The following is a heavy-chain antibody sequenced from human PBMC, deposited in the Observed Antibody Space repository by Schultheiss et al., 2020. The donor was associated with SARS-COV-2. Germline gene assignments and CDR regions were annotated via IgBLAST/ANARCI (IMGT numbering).Heavy chain of an antibody. V-gene: IGHV3-11*04. CDR3: ARAALIGDLGY. CDR2: ISSSGSTI. Sequence: GGSLRLSCAASGFTFSNAWMSWVRQAPGKGLEWVSHISSSGSTIYYADSVKGRFTISRDNAKNSLYLQMNSLRAEDTAVYYCARAALIGDLGYWGQGTLVTVSS. J-gene: IGHJ4*02. D-gene: IGHD3-10*01. CDR1: GFTFSNAW.